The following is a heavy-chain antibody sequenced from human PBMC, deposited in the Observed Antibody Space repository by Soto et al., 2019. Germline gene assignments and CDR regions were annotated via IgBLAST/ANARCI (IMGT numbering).Heavy chain of an antibody. D-gene: IGHD6-6*01. CDR1: GFTFRSYS. CDR2: ISSSSSYI. V-gene: IGHV3-21*01. CDR3: ARAEQLVYYYYGMDV. Sequence: GGPQRLSWAASGFTFRSYSMNWVRQTPGKGLEWVSSISSSSSYIYYADSVKGRFTISRDNAKNSLYLQMNSLRAEDTAVYYCARAEQLVYYYYGMDVWGQGTTVTVSS. J-gene: IGHJ6*02.